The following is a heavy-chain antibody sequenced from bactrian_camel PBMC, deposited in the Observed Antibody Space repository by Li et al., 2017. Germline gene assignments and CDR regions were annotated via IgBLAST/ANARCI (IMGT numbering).Heavy chain of an antibody. CDR2: IHSDGTA. Sequence: HVQLVESGGGSVQAGGSLRLSCTASGVTFGATDMGWYRQAPGTKCALVSTIHSDGTAWYADFVNGRFTISQDNVKKTVYLQMNSLKPEDTAVYYCAVEREGCDTGSWCYGDCFERGQGTQVTVS. CDR1: GVTFGATD. D-gene: IGHD3*01. V-gene: IGHV3S53*01. J-gene: IGHJ4*01. CDR3: AVEREGCDTGSWCYGDCFE.